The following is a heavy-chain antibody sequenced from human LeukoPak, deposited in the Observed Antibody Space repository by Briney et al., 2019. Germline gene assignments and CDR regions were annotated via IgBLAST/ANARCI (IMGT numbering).Heavy chain of an antibody. CDR2: ISGSGGST. CDR3: AKDGVWFGGIYYMDV. J-gene: IGHJ6*03. Sequence: GGSLRLSCTASGFTFSSYAMSWVRQAPGKGLEWVSAISGSGGSTYYADSVKGRFTISRDNSKNTLYLQMNSLRAEDTAVYYCAKDGVWFGGIYYMDVWGKGTTVTISS. V-gene: IGHV3-23*01. D-gene: IGHD3-10*01. CDR1: GFTFSSYA.